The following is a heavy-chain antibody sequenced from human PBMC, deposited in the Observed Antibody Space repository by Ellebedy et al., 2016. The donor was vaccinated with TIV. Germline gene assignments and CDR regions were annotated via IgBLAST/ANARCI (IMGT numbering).Heavy chain of an antibody. D-gene: IGHD2-21*01. V-gene: IGHV3-30*01. Sequence: PGGSLRLSCAASGFTFSSHAIYWVRQAPGTGLEWVAVISYDGNNQHYADSVKGRFTISRDNSKNTVYLQMNSLRAEDTSVYYCARVPGEELNYYYYGMDAWGQGTTVTVSS. J-gene: IGHJ6*02. CDR2: ISYDGNNQ. CDR1: GFTFSSHA. CDR3: ARVPGEELNYYYYGMDA.